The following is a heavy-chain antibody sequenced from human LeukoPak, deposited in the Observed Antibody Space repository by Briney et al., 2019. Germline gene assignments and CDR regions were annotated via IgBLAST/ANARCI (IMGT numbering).Heavy chain of an antibody. Sequence: GGSLRLSCAASGFTFSSYGMHWVRQAPGKGLEWVAFIRYDGSNKYYADSVKGRFTISRDNSKNTLYLQMNSLRAEDTAVYYCVRDPRYSSGYWGQGTLVTVSS. CDR1: GFTFSSYG. CDR3: VRDPRYSSGY. CDR2: IRYDGSNK. J-gene: IGHJ4*02. V-gene: IGHV3-30*02. D-gene: IGHD6-19*01.